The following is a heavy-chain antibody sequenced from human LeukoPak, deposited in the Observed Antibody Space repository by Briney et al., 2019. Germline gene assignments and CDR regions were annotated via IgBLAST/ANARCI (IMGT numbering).Heavy chain of an antibody. V-gene: IGHV3-23*01. CDR2: ISGAGDST. J-gene: IGHJ4*02. CDR3: ARSDSSGYTDY. Sequence: GGSLRLSCGASAFTFSRYAMNWVRQAPGKGLEWVSSISGAGDSTYYADSVKGRFTISRDNSKNTLYLQMNSLKADDTAVYYCARSDSSGYTDYWGQGTLVTVSS. D-gene: IGHD3-22*01. CDR1: AFTFSRYA.